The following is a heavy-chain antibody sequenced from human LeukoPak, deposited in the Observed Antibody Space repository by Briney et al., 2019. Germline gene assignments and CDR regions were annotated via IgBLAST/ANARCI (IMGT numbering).Heavy chain of an antibody. CDR3: VRERSFFGENY. CDR1: GDSIITSRYY. J-gene: IGHJ4*02. D-gene: IGHD3-10*01. CDR2: ISYSGST. Sequence: SETLSLTCTVSGDSIITSRYYWAWIRQPPGKGLEWIGSISYSGSTNYAPSLKSRVTISVDTSKNQFSLQLSSVTAADTAFYYCVRERSFFGENYWGQGTLVTVSS. V-gene: IGHV4-39*02.